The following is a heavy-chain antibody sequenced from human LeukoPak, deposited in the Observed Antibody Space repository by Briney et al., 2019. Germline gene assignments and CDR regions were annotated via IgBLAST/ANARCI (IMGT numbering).Heavy chain of an antibody. CDR1: GFTFDDYA. Sequence: GGSLRLSCAASGFTFDDYAMHWVRQAPGKGLEWVSGISWNSGGIGYADSVKGRFTISRDNAKNSLYLQMNRLRAEDMALYYCAKGGYSGYDSGFDYWGQGALVTVSS. D-gene: IGHD5-12*01. CDR2: ISWNSGGI. J-gene: IGHJ4*02. V-gene: IGHV3-9*03. CDR3: AKGGYSGYDSGFDY.